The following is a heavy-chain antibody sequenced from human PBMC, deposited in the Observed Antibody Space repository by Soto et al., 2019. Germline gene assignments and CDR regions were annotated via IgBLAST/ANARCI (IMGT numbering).Heavy chain of an antibody. CDR3: ARTGATTYYDYVWGSYRSYYYGMDV. V-gene: IGHV4-39*01. J-gene: IGHJ6*02. CDR2: IYYSGST. Sequence: PSETLSLTCTVSGGSISSSSYYWGWIRQPPGKGLEWIGSIYYSGSTYYNPSLKSRVTISVDTPKNQFSLKLSSVTAADTAVYYCARTGATTYYDYVWGSYRSYYYGMDVWGQGTTVTVSS. CDR1: GGSISSSSYY. D-gene: IGHD3-16*01.